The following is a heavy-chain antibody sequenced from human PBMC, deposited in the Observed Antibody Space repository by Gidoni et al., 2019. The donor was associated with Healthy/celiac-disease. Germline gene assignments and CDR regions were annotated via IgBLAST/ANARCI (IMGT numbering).Heavy chain of an antibody. CDR1: GFTFSSYS. J-gene: IGHJ6*03. D-gene: IGHD2-15*01. CDR2: ISSSSSTI. V-gene: IGHV3-48*01. CDR3: ARDRRISYYYMDV. Sequence: EVQLVESGGGLVQPGGSLRLSCAASGFTFSSYSMNWVRQAPGKGLEWFSYISSSSSTIYYADSVKGRFTISRDNAKNSLYLQMNSLRAEDTAVYYCARDRRISYYYMDVWGKGTTVTVSS.